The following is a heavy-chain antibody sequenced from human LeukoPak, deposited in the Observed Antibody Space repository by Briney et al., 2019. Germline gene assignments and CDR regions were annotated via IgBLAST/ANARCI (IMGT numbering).Heavy chain of an antibody. J-gene: IGHJ4*02. CDR1: GFTFSSYL. CDR2: IKQDGSEK. CDR3: ASSRLAYFDY. Sequence: PGGSLRLSCAASGFTFSSYLMSWVRQAPGKGLEWVANIKQDGSEKYYVDSVKGRFTISRDNAKNSLYLQRNSPRAEDTAVYYCASSRLAYFDYWGQGTLVTVSS. D-gene: IGHD3-9*01. V-gene: IGHV3-7*01.